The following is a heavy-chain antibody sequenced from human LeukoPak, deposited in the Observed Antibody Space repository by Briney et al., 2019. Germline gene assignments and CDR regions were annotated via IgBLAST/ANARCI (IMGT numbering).Heavy chain of an antibody. J-gene: IGHJ4*02. D-gene: IGHD3-22*01. CDR1: GGTFSSYA. CDR2: IIPIFGTA. Sequence: SVKVSCKASGGTFSSYAISWVRQAPGQGLEWMGGIIPIFGTANYAQKFQGRVTITADESTSAAYMELSSLRSEDTAVYYCARVRYYYDSSGYYDRYYFDYWGQGTLVTVSS. V-gene: IGHV1-69*13. CDR3: ARVRYYYDSSGYYDRYYFDY.